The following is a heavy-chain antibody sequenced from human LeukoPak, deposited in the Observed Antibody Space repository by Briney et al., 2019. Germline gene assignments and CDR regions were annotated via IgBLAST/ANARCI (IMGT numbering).Heavy chain of an antibody. CDR1: GFTFSSYS. CDR2: TNQDGSEK. D-gene: IGHD4-17*01. J-gene: IGHJ3*02. V-gene: IGHV3-7*01. CDR3: VRVFRDYVEAFDI. Sequence: PGGSLRLSCAASGFTFSSYSMNWVRQAPGKGLEWAANTNQDGSEKHYVDSVKGRISISRDNAKSSLYLQMNSLRAEDTAVYYCVRVFRDYVEAFDIWGQGTMVIVSS.